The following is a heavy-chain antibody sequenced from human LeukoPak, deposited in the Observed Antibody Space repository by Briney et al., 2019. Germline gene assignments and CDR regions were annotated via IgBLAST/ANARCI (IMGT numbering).Heavy chain of an antibody. CDR1: GGSISSYY. Sequence: PSETLSLTCTVSGGSISSYYWNWIRQPAGKGMEWIGRIYTSGSTNYNPSLKSRVTMSVDTSKNQFSLRLSSVTAADTAVYYCARGIAAAGTRGWFDPWGQGILVTVSS. CDR2: IYTSGST. V-gene: IGHV4-4*07. CDR3: ARGIAAAGTRGWFDP. J-gene: IGHJ5*02. D-gene: IGHD6-13*01.